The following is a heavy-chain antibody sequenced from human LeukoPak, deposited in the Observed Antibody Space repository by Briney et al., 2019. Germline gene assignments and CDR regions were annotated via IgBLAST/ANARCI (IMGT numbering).Heavy chain of an antibody. CDR2: ISAYNGNT. V-gene: IGHV1-18*01. CDR1: GYTFTSFG. CDR3: ARDNLGFDY. Sequence: ASVTVSCKASGYTFTSFGIIWVRQAPGQGLEWMGWISAYNGNTNYAQKVQGRITMTTDRSTSTAYMELRSLRPDDTAVYYCARDNLGFDYWGQGTLVTVS. D-gene: IGHD7-27*01. J-gene: IGHJ4*02.